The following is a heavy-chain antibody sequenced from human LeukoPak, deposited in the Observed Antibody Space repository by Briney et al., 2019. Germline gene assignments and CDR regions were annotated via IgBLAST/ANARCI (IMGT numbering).Heavy chain of an antibody. CDR1: GYSISSGYY. CDR2: IYHSGST. V-gene: IGHV4-38-2*01. J-gene: IGHJ4*02. D-gene: IGHD2-2*01. Sequence: SETLSLTCAVSGYSISSGYYWGWIRQPPGKGLEWIGGIYHSGSTYYNPSLKSRVTISVDTSKNQFSLKMSSVTATDTAVYYCARRPSSRPYYFDYWGQGTLVTVPS. CDR3: ARRPSSRPYYFDY.